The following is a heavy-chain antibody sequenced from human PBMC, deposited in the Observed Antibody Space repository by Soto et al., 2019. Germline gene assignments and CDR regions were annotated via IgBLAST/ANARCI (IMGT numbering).Heavy chain of an antibody. CDR2: ISYDGSNK. CDR1: GFTFSSYG. CDR3: AKDPRIVGATAPSGFDY. Sequence: QVQLVESGGGVVQPGRSLRLSCAAPGFTFSSYGMHWVRQAPGKGLEWVAVISYDGSNKYYADSVKGRFTISRDNSKNTLYLQMNSLRAEDTAVYYCAKDPRIVGATAPSGFDYWGQGTLVTVSS. V-gene: IGHV3-30*18. D-gene: IGHD1-26*01. J-gene: IGHJ4*02.